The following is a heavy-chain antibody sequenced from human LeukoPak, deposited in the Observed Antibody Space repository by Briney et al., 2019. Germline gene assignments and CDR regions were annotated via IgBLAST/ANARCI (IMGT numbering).Heavy chain of an antibody. J-gene: IGHJ6*02. D-gene: IGHD2-15*01. V-gene: IGHV3-30-3*01. CDR3: AKVGCSGGSCYYDLSNYYYYGMDV. CDR1: GFTFSSYA. CDR2: ISYDGSNK. Sequence: GGSLRLSCAASGFTFSSYAMHWVRQAPGKGLEWVAVISYDGSNKYYADSVKGRFTISRDNSKNTLYLQMNSLRAEDTAVYYCAKVGCSGGSCYYDLSNYYYYGMDVWGQGTTVTVSS.